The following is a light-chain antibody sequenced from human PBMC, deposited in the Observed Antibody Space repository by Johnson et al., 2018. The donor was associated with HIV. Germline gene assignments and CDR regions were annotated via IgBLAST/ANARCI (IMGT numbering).Light chain of an antibody. CDR2: ENN. CDR3: ETWDSSLTAV. Sequence: QSVLTQPPSVSAAPGQKVTISCSGSSSNIGNNYVSWYQQLPGTAPKLLIYENNKRPSGIPDRFSGSKSGTSATLGITGLQTGDEADYYCETWDSSLTAVFGTGTKVTGL. J-gene: IGLJ1*01. V-gene: IGLV1-51*02. CDR1: SSNIGNNY.